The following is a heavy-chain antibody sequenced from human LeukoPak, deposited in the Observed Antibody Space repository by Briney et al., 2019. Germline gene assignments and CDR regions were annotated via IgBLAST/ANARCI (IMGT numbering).Heavy chain of an antibody. Sequence: YAESVKDRFTISRDNNKKTLYLQMRSLRPEDTAFYYCAKDGHYCTATSCFSSWLDPWGQGTLVTVSS. D-gene: IGHD2-15*01. CDR3: AKDGHYCTATSCFSSWLDP. J-gene: IGHJ5*01. V-gene: IGHV3-43*01.